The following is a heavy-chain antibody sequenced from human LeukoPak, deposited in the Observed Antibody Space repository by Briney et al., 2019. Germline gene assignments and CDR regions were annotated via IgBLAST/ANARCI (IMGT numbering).Heavy chain of an antibody. CDR3: ARGRSTGYPYYFEY. J-gene: IGHJ4*02. CDR2: MNPNSGST. D-gene: IGHD5-12*01. Sequence: ASVKVSCKASEYSFTGYYMHWVRQAPGQGLEWMGWMNPNSGSTGYAQKFQGRVTITRNTSISTAYMELSGLRSEDTAVYYCARGRSTGYPYYFEYWGQGTLVTVSS. V-gene: IGHV1-8*03. CDR1: EYSFTGYY.